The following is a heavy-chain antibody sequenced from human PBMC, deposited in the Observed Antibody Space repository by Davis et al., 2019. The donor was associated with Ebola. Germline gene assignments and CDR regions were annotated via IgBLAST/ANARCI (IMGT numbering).Heavy chain of an antibody. CDR1: GGSIRTYF. J-gene: IGHJ4*02. CDR3: AREQSRYFDS. V-gene: IGHV4-59*12. CDR2: IFDNETT. Sequence: SETLSLTCTVSGGSIRTYFWTWIRRPPGKGLEWIGHIFDNETTNYNPSLKSRVTTSIDPSKNQFSLKLSSVTAADTAVYYCAREQSRYFDSWGQGSLVTVSS. D-gene: IGHD4-11*01.